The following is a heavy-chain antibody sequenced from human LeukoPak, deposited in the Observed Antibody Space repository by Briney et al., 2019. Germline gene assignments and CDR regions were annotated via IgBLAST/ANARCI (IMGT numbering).Heavy chain of an antibody. J-gene: IGHJ5*02. CDR2: INHSGST. CDR1: GGSFSGYY. CDR3: ARETTVVTGSRFDP. Sequence: SETLSLTCAVYGGSFSGYYWSWIRQPPGKGREWIGEINHSGSTNYNPSLKSRVTISVDTSKNQFSLKLSSVTAADTAVYYCARETTVVTGSRFDPWGQGTLVTVSS. V-gene: IGHV4-34*01. D-gene: IGHD4-23*01.